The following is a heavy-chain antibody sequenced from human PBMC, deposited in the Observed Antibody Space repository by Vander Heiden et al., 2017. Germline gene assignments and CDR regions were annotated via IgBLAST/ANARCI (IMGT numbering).Heavy chain of an antibody. V-gene: IGHV3-49*05. CDR1: GFTFGSFA. Sequence: LLVESGGGLVKPGRSLRLSCTASGFTFGSFAMSWFRQAPGKGLEWVGVIGSKAYGGTTEYAASVKGRFTISRDNSKSIAYLQMNSLKTEDTAVYYCSLKYYYDSSGFSHFDYWGQGTLVTVSS. CDR2: IGSKAYGGTT. D-gene: IGHD3-22*01. CDR3: SLKYYYDSSGFSHFDY. J-gene: IGHJ4*02.